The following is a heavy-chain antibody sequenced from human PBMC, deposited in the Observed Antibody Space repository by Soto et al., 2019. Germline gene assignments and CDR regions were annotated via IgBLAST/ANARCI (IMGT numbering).Heavy chain of an antibody. V-gene: IGHV4-39*01. CDR3: ASYDFWSGYYTGFDY. D-gene: IGHD3-3*01. Sequence: QLQLQESGPGLVKPSETLSLTCTVSGGSISSSSYYWGWIRQPPGKGLEWIGSIYYSGSTYYNPSLKSRVTISVDTSKNQFSLKLSSVTAADTAVYYCASYDFWSGYYTGFDYWGQGTLVTVSS. CDR1: GGSISSSSYY. J-gene: IGHJ4*02. CDR2: IYYSGST.